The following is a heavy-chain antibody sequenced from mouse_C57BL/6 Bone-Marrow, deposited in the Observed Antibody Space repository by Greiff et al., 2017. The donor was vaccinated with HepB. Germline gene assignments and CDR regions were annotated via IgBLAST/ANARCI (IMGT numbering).Heavy chain of an antibody. Sequence: VQLQQSGAELVRPGTSVKVSCKASGYAFTNYLIEWVKQRPGQGLEWIGVINPGSGGTNYNEKFKGKATLTADKSSSTAYMQLSSLQSEDSAVYFCARWNYGSSHWGRGTALTVSS. D-gene: IGHD1-1*01. CDR1: GYAFTNYL. CDR2: INPGSGGT. J-gene: IGHJ2*01. V-gene: IGHV1-54*01. CDR3: ARWNYGSSH.